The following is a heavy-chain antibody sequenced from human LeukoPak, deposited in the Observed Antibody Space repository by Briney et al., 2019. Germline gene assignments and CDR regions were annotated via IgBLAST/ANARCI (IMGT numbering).Heavy chain of an antibody. CDR3: ARAVLGGWTDY. CDR2: INPSGGST. D-gene: IGHD6-19*01. CDR1: GYTFTSYY. Sequence: ASVKVSCKASGYTFTSYYMHWVRQAPGQGLEWMGIINPSGGSTSYAQKFQGGVTMTRDTSTSTVYMELSSLRSEDTAVYYCARAVLGGWTDYWGQGTLVTVSS. V-gene: IGHV1-46*01. J-gene: IGHJ4*02.